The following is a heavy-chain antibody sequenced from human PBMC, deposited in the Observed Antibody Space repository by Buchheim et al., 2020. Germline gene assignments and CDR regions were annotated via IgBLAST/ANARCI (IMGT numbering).Heavy chain of an antibody. CDR3: ASLWVAVGATHPFDY. CDR2: INHSGST. V-gene: IGHV4-34*01. Sequence: QVQLQQWGAGLLKPSETLSLTCAVYGGSFSGYYWSWIRQPPGKGLEWIGEINHSGSTNYNPSLKSRVTISVDTSKNQFPLKLSSVTAADTAVYYCASLWVAVGATHPFDYWGQGTL. J-gene: IGHJ4*02. D-gene: IGHD1-26*01. CDR1: GGSFSGYY.